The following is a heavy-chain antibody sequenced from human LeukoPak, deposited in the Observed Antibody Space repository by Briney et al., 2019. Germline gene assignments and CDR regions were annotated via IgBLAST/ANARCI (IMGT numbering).Heavy chain of an antibody. CDR1: GYTFTGYY. Sequence: GASVKVSCKASGYTFTGYYMHWVRQAPGQGLEWMGRINPNSGGTNYAQKFKGRVTMTRDTSISTAYMELSRLRSDDTAVYYCARRPGSGELLTVGNWFDPWGQGTLVTVSS. CDR2: INPNSGGT. CDR3: ARRPGSGELLTVGNWFDP. J-gene: IGHJ5*02. V-gene: IGHV1-2*06. D-gene: IGHD3-10*01.